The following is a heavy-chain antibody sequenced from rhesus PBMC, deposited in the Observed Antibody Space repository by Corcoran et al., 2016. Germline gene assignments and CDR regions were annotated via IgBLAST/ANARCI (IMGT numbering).Heavy chain of an antibody. J-gene: IGHJ4*01. CDR3: AKIAAAGGYFDY. Sequence: EVQLVQSGAEVKRPGESLKISCKTSGYSFTSYWISWVRQMPGKGLEWMGAIDPSDPDTRSTPTFQGQVTISADKSISTAYLQWSSLKASDTATYYCAKIAAAGGYFDYWGQGVLVTVSS. CDR2: IDPSDPDT. V-gene: IGHV5-2*01. CDR1: GYSFTSYW. D-gene: IGHD6-31*01.